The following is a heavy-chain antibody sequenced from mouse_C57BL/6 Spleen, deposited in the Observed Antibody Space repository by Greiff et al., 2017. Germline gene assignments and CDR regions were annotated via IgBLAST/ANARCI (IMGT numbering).Heavy chain of an antibody. Sequence: QVQLQQPGAELVRPGSSVKLSCKASGYTFTSYWMHWVKQRPIQGLEWIGNIDPSDSETQYNQKFKDKATLTVDKSSSTADMQLSSLTSEDSAVYYCARGEELAEDYWGQGTTLTVSS. D-gene: IGHD4-1*01. J-gene: IGHJ2*01. CDR2: IDPSDSET. V-gene: IGHV1-52*01. CDR3: ARGEELAEDY. CDR1: GYTFTSYW.